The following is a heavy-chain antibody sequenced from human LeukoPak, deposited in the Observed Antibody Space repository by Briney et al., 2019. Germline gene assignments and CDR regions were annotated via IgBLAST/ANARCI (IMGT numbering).Heavy chain of an antibody. CDR3: AKDLYERMDV. J-gene: IGHJ6*02. CDR2: ISYDGSNK. CDR1: GFTFSSYA. V-gene: IGHV3-30-3*01. Sequence: GGSLRLSCAASGFTFSSYAMHWVRQAPGKELEWVAVISYDGSNKYYAASVKGRFTISRDNSKNTLYLQMNSLRAEDTAVYYCAKDLYERMDVWGQGTTVTASS. D-gene: IGHD3-3*01.